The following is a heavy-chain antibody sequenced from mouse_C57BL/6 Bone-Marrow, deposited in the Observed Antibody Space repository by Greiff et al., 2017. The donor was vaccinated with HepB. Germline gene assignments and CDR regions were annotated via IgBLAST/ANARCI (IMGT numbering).Heavy chain of an antibody. CDR3: ARWDYGTGYYFDY. D-gene: IGHD1-1*01. CDR2: IYPSDSET. Sequence: QVQLQQPGAELVRPGSSVKLSCKASGYTFTSYWMDWVKQRPGQGLEWIGNIYPSDSETHYNQKFKDKATLTVNKSSSTAYMQLSSLTSEDSAVYYCARWDYGTGYYFDYWGQGTTLTVSS. V-gene: IGHV1-61*01. J-gene: IGHJ2*01. CDR1: GYTFTSYW.